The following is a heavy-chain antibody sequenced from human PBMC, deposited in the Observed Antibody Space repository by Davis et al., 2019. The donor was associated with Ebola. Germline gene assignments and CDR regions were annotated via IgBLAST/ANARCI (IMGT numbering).Heavy chain of an antibody. D-gene: IGHD1-26*01. CDR3: ARRRLSFEAIDY. Sequence: SETLSLTCAVYGGSFSGYYWSWIRQPPGKGLEWMGEINHHGITSYNPSLKSRVSMSVDTSKKQFSLKVTSVTAADTAVYYCARRRLSFEAIDYWGQGTLVTVSS. CDR1: GGSFSGYY. CDR2: INHHGIT. V-gene: IGHV4-34*01. J-gene: IGHJ4*02.